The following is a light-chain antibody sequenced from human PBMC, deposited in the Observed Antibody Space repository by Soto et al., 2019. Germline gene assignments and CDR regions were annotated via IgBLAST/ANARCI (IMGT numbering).Light chain of an antibody. V-gene: IGLV2-14*01. Sequence: QSALTQPASVSGSPGQSITISCTGTSSDVGGYNYVSWYQQHPGKAPKLMIYEVSNRPSGVSNRFSGSKSGNTASLTISVLQAEDEADYYCSSYTSSSTLVFGGGTQRTVL. CDR1: SSDVGGYNY. J-gene: IGLJ2*01. CDR3: SSYTSSSTLV. CDR2: EVS.